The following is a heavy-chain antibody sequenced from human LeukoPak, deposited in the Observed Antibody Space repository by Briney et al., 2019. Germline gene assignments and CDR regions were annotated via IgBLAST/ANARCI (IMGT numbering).Heavy chain of an antibody. CDR3: ARRLRDYYYYMDV. J-gene: IGHJ6*03. V-gene: IGHV4-39*01. CDR2: IYYSGST. CDR1: GGSISSSSYY. Sequence: SETLSLTCTVSGGSISSSSYYWGWIRQPPGKGLEWIGSIYYSGSTYYNPSLKSRVTISVDTSKNQFSLKLSSVTAADTAVYYCARRLRDYYYYMDVWGKGTTVTISS.